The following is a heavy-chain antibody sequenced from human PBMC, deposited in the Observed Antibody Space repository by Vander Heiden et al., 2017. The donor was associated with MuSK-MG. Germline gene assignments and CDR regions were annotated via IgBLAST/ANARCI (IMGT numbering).Heavy chain of an antibody. CDR1: GYSFRHYW. J-gene: IGHJ6*02. V-gene: IGHV5-51*01. Sequence: EVQLVQSGAEVKKPGESLKISCQGSGYSFRHYWIAWVRQLPGQGLEWMGIIYPEDSATRYSPSFQGQGTISADKATSTAYLQWSSLKASDTAMYYCARRYSDSPNFYYYGMDVWGQGTTVTVSS. CDR3: ARRYSDSPNFYYYGMDV. CDR2: IYPEDSAT. D-gene: IGHD5-12*01.